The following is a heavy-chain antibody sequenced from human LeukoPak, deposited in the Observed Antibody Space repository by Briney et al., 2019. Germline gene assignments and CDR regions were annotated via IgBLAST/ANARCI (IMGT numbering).Heavy chain of an antibody. V-gene: IGHV4-31*03. J-gene: IGHJ3*02. CDR2: IYNSASI. CDR3: ARGRDSGKDLGDDAFDI. CDR1: GGSVSSGANY. Sequence: SQTLSLTCTVSGGSVSSGANYWRWIRQHPGKGLEWIGDIYNSASIYANPSLEIRVSISVDTSRNQFSLNLNSLGAADTAVYFCARGRDSGKDLGDDAFDIWGQGTMVTVSS. D-gene: IGHD5-12*01.